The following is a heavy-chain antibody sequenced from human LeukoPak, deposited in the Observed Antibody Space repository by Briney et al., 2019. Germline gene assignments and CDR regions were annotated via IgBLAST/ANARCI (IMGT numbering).Heavy chain of an antibody. V-gene: IGHV5-51*01. Sequence: GESLKISCKGSGYSFTSYWIGWVRQMPGKGLEWMGIIYPGDSDTRYSPSFQGQVTISADKSISTAYLQWSSLKASDTAMYCCARGYSYSIYYFDYWGQGTLVTVSS. CDR3: ARGYSYSIYYFDY. J-gene: IGHJ4*02. CDR1: GYSFTSYW. D-gene: IGHD5-18*01. CDR2: IYPGDSDT.